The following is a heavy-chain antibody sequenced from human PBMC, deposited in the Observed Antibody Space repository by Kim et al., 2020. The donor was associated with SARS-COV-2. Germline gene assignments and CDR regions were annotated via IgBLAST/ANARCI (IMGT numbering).Heavy chain of an antibody. CDR1: GGTFSSYA. V-gene: IGHV1-69*13. Sequence: SVKVSCKASGGTFSSYAISWVRQAPGQGLEWMGGIIPIFGTAYYAQKFQGRVTIAADESTGTAYMELSSLRSEDTAVYDCARALYYYDSNGYTQRVYGMDVWGQGTTVTVSS. J-gene: IGHJ6*02. D-gene: IGHD3-22*01. CDR3: ARALYYYDSNGYTQRVYGMDV. CDR2: IIPIFGTA.